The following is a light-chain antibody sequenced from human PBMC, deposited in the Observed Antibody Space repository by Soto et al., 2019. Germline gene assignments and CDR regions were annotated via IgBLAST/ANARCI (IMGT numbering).Light chain of an antibody. V-gene: IGKV4-1*01. CDR3: QQYYNSPIT. CDR2: WAS. CDR1: QSLLSSSNNKNY. J-gene: IGKJ5*01. Sequence: DIVMTQSPDSLTVSLGERATINCKSSQSLLSSSNNKNYLAWYQQKPGQPPKLLISWASIRDSGVPDRFSGSGSGATFTLTSSGLQAEDVAVYYCQQYYNSPITFGQGTRLEIK.